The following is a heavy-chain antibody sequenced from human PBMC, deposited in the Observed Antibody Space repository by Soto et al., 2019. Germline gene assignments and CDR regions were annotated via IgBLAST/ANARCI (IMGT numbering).Heavy chain of an antibody. CDR2: ISHVETT. Sequence: TSETLSLTCSVSGVTISYGGYSWSWIRQSPGKGLEWLGYISHVETTYYNPSFQSRLSLSIDRTRNQFSLSLSSMTAADTAVYYCARRGGYDSFDFWGQGIQVTVSS. CDR1: GVTISYGGYS. CDR3: ARRGGYDSFDF. J-gene: IGHJ4*02. V-gene: IGHV4-30-2*06. D-gene: IGHD3-3*01.